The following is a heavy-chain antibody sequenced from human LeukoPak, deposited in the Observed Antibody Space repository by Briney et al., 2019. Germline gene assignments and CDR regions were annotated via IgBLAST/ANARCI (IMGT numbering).Heavy chain of an antibody. CDR1: GFDFDIYR. V-gene: IGHV3-7*01. CDR3: ATKGYSYAKGY. CDR2: IKQDGSEK. Sequence: GGSLRLSCAASGFDFDIYRMHWVRQAPGKGLEWVANIKQDGSEKYYVDSVKGRFTISRDNAKNSLYLQMNSLRAEDTAVYYCATKGYSYAKGYWGQGTLVTVSS. J-gene: IGHJ4*02. D-gene: IGHD5-18*01.